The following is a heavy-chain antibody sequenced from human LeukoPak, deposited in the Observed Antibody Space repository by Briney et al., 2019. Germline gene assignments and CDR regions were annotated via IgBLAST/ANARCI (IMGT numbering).Heavy chain of an antibody. CDR1: GGSISSYY. D-gene: IGHD1-1*01. CDR3: ATHSHELERPLDDWFDP. CDR2: IYTSGST. Sequence: SETLSLTCTVSGGSISSYYWSWIRQPPGKGLEWIGYIYTSGSTNYNPSLKSRVTISVDTSKNQFSLKLSSVTAADTAVYYCATHSHELERPLDDWFDPWGQGTLVTVSS. V-gene: IGHV4-4*09. J-gene: IGHJ5*02.